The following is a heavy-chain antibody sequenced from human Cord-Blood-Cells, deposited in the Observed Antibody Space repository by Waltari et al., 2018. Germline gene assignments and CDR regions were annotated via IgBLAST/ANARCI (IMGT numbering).Heavy chain of an antibody. J-gene: IGHJ6*02. CDR3: ARVGTTVTTYYYYYGMDV. D-gene: IGHD4-17*01. V-gene: IGHV4-61*09. CDR1: GGPISSGSYY. Sequence: QVQLQESGPGLVKPSQTLSLTCTVSGGPISSGSYYWRWIRQPAGRGLEWIGYIYTSGSTNYNPSLKSRVTISVDTSKNQFSLKLSSVTAADTAVYYCARVGTTVTTYYYYYGMDVWGQGTTVTVSS. CDR2: IYTSGST.